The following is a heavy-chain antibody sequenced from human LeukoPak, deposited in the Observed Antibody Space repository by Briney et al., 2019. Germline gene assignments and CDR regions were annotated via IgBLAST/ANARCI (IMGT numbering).Heavy chain of an antibody. Sequence: AGGSLRLSCAASGFTFSSYAMHWVRQAPGKGLEWASAISGSGGSTYYADSVKGRFTISRDNSKNTLYLQMNSLRAEDTAVYYCAKGGQQQLVQRGNFDYWGQGTLVTVSS. CDR3: AKGGQQQLVQRGNFDY. CDR1: GFTFSSYA. D-gene: IGHD6-13*01. V-gene: IGHV3-23*01. CDR2: ISGSGGST. J-gene: IGHJ4*02.